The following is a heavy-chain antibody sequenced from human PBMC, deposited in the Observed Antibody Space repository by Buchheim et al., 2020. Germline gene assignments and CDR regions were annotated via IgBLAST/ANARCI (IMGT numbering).Heavy chain of an antibody. Sequence: EVHLVESGGGLVQPGGSLRLSCAVSGLTFSTYWIHWVRQAPGKGLVWVSRIRDDGSEINYADSVKGRFTISRDSAKNKVYMQMNSPGVEDTAVYYCATLPFSDYAGHWGQGTL. J-gene: IGHJ4*02. D-gene: IGHD4-23*01. CDR1: GLTFSTYW. V-gene: IGHV3-74*01. CDR2: IRDDGSEI. CDR3: ATLPFSDYAGH.